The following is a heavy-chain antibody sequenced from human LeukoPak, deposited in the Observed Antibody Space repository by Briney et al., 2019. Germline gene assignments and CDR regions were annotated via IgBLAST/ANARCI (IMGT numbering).Heavy chain of an antibody. CDR2: ISPGGGPE. CDR1: GFPFSSYG. V-gene: IGHV3-23*01. CDR3: ARSGSDY. D-gene: IGHD5-12*01. J-gene: IGHJ4*02. Sequence: GGSLRLSCAGSGFPFSSYGMNWVRQAPGKGLEWVSGISPGGGPEYYADSVKGRFTISRDDSKNTMHLQMNSLRAEDTAVYYCARSGSDYWGQGTLVTVSS.